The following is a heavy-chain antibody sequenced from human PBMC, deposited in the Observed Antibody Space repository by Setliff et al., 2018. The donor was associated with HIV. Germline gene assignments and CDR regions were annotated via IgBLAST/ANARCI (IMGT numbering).Heavy chain of an antibody. CDR1: GFAFNTYT. CDR2: ISSSSSFI. D-gene: IGHD4-4*01. CDR3: ASFPTITASQDVFDI. J-gene: IGHJ3*02. Sequence: PGESLKISCTASGFAFNTYTMNWVRQAPGKGLEWVSSISSSSSFIYYADSVRGRFTVSRDNAKNSLYLQMISLRVEDTAIYYCASFPTITASQDVFDIWGHGTMVTV. V-gene: IGHV3-21*01.